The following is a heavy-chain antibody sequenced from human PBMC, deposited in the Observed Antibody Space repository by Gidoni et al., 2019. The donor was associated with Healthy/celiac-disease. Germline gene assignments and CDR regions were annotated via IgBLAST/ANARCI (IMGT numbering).Heavy chain of an antibody. D-gene: IGHD6-13*01. CDR1: GFTFSSYG. V-gene: IGHV3-30*18. CDR3: AKDGSRSSSWTHGY. CDR2: ISYDGSNK. J-gene: IGHJ4*02. Sequence: QVQLVESGGGVVQPGRSLRLSCAASGFTFSSYGMHWVRQAPGKGLEWVAVISYDGSNKYYADSVKGRFTISRDNSKNTLYLQMNSLRAEDTAVYYCAKDGSRSSSWTHGYWGQGTLVTVSS.